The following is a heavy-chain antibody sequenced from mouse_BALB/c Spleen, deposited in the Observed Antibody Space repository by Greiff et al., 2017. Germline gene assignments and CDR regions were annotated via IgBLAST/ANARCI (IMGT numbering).Heavy chain of an antibody. D-gene: IGHD1-1*01. V-gene: IGHV1-5*01. CDR1: GYTFTSYW. Sequence: EVQRVESGTVLARPGASVKMSCKASGYTFTSYWMHWVKQRPGQGLEWIGAIYPGNSDTSYNQKFKGKAKLTAVTSTSTAYMELSSLTNEDSAVYYCTRTDYGSRFAMDYWGQGTSVTVSS. CDR2: IYPGNSDT. CDR3: TRTDYGSRFAMDY. J-gene: IGHJ4*01.